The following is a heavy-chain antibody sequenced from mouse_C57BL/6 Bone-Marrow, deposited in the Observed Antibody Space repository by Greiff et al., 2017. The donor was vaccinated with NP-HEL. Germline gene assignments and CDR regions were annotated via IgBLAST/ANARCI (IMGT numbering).Heavy chain of an antibody. CDR1: GYTFTDYN. Sequence: VQLKESGPELVKPGASVKIPCKASGYTFTDYNMDWVKQSHGKSLEWIGDINPNNGGTIYNQKFKGKATLTVDKSSSTAYMELRSLTSEDTAVYYCARSPYAMDYWGQGTSVTVSS. V-gene: IGHV1-18*01. CDR2: INPNNGGT. CDR3: ARSPYAMDY. J-gene: IGHJ4*01.